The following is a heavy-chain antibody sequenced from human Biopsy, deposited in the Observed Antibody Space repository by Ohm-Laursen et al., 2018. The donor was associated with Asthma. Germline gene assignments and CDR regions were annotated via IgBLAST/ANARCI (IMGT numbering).Heavy chain of an antibody. D-gene: IGHD4-17*01. V-gene: IGHV1-58*01. J-gene: IGHJ4*02. CDR2: IVLGSGDT. CDR3: AAGRTSLNGESLI. Sequence: VASAKVSCNVSGFPLTAYTFQWVRQARGLGLEWIGWIVLGSGDTNYAQKFQERVTFTRDMSTSTASMELRGLRSEDTAVYFCAAGRTSLNGESLIWGQGTLVSVSS. CDR1: GFPLTAYT.